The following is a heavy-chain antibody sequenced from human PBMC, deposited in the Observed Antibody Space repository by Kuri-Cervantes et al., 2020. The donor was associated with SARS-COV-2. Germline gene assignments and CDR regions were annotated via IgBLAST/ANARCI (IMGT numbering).Heavy chain of an antibody. D-gene: IGHD3-3*01. J-gene: IGHJ5*01. CDR1: GYSFSSYW. Sequence: GESLKISCKGSGYSFSSYWIAWVRQVPGKGLECMGVIYPGDSDTTYSLSFQGQVTISVDKSISTAYLQWSSLKASDTAIYYCARHSITVFGALTAPFDSWGQGTLVTVSS. CDR3: ARHSITVFGALTAPFDS. V-gene: IGHV5-51*01. CDR2: IYPGDSDT.